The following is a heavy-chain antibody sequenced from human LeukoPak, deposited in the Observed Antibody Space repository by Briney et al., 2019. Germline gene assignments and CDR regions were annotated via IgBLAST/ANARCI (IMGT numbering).Heavy chain of an antibody. CDR2: IYSGGST. V-gene: IGHV3-53*01. Sequence: GGSLRLSCAASGFTVSSNYMSWVRQAPGKGLEWVSVIYSGGSTYYADSVKGRFTISRDNSKNTLYLQMNSLRAEDTAVYYCARDPGLDSRGYYALGWGQGTLVTVSS. CDR1: GFTVSSNY. CDR3: ARDPGLDSRGYYALG. D-gene: IGHD3-22*01. J-gene: IGHJ4*02.